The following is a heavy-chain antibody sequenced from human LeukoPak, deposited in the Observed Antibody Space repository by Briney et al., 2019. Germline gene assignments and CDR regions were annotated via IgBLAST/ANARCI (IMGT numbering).Heavy chain of an antibody. CDR2: IKQDGSEK. J-gene: IGHJ4*02. Sequence: GGSLRLSCAASGFTFSSHWVTWVRQAPGKGLEWVANIKQDGSEKYYVDSVMGRFTISRDNARNSLYLQMSSLRAEDTAVYYCARGYCIGPGCHSSYFDCWGQGTLVTVSS. CDR1: GFTFSSHW. V-gene: IGHV3-7*01. CDR3: ARGYCIGPGCHSSYFDC. D-gene: IGHD2-15*01.